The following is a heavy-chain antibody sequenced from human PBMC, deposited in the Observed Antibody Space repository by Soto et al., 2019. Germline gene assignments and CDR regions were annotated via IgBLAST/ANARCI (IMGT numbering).Heavy chain of an antibody. V-gene: IGHV3-23*01. CDR1: GVTFSINA. Sequence: GGALRLSCAASGVTFSINAIIGGRQAPGKGLEWVSAISGSGGSTYYAYSVKGRFTISRDNSKNTLYLQMNSLRDEDTAVYYCARGLSITMIVAVIALCIDYWGPGPLVTVSS. CDR2: ISGSGGST. J-gene: IGHJ4*02. CDR3: ARGLSITMIVAVIALCIDY. D-gene: IGHD3-22*01.